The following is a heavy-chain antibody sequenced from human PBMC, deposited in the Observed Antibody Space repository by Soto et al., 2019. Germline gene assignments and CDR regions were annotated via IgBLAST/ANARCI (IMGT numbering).Heavy chain of an antibody. CDR1: GGSVSSGSYY. CDR3: ARVGIRGLEHWFDP. Sequence: PSETLSLTCTVSGGSVSSGSYYWSWIRQPPGKGLEWIGFVYYSGSTNYNPSVKSRVTISVDTSKNQFSLKLSSVTAADTAVYYCARVGIRGLEHWFDPWGRGTLVTVSS. CDR2: VYYSGST. J-gene: IGHJ5*02. V-gene: IGHV4-61*01. D-gene: IGHD3-10*01.